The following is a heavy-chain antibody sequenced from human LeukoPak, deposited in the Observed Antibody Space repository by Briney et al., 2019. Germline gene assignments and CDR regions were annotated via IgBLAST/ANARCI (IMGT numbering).Heavy chain of an antibody. CDR2: IFYTGST. Sequence: PSETLSLTCTVSGGSISSYYWSWIRQPPGKGLEWIGNIFYTGSTKYNPSLKSRVTISVDTSKNQFSLKLSSVTAADTDVYYCGGGPHGYWGQGTLVTVSS. V-gene: IGHV4-59*08. CDR1: GGSISSYY. CDR3: GGGPHGY. J-gene: IGHJ4*02.